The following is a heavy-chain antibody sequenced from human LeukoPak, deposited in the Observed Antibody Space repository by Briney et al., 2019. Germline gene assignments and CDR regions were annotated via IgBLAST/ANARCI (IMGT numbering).Heavy chain of an antibody. CDR3: ATKQWLVRTPPSGY. V-gene: IGHV3-30*03. Sequence: GESLRLFCAASGFTFSSYGMHWVRQAPGKGLEWVAVISYDGSNKYYADSVKGRFTISRDNSKNTLYLQMNSLRAEDTAVYYCATKQWLVRTPPSGYWGQGTLVTVSS. J-gene: IGHJ4*02. CDR1: GFTFSSYG. D-gene: IGHD6-19*01. CDR2: ISYDGSNK.